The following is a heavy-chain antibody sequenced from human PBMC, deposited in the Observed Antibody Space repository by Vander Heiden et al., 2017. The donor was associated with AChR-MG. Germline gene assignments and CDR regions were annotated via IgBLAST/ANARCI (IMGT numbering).Heavy chain of an antibody. D-gene: IGHD6-6*01. CDR2: INPNSGGT. Sequence: QVQLVQSGAEVKKPGASVKVSCKASGYTFTGYYMHWVRQAPGQGLEWMGWINPNSGGTNYAQKFQGRVTMTRDTSISTAYMELSRLRSDDTAVYYCARDLRIAARRGSGNWFDPWGQGTLVTVSS. CDR3: ARDLRIAARRGSGNWFDP. J-gene: IGHJ5*02. V-gene: IGHV1-2*02. CDR1: GYTFTGYY.